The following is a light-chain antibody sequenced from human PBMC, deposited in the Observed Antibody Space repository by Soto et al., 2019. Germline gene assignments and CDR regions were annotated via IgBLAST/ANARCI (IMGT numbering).Light chain of an antibody. CDR2: TNN. CDR3: ATWDDSRNGV. J-gene: IGLJ1*01. Sequence: QSVLTQPPSASGTPGQRIIISCSGSTSNIESHSVNWYQKVPGTAPKLLIITNNQRPSGVPDRFSGSKSGASASLAIIGLQSEDEATYYCATWDDSRNGVFGTGTKLTVL. V-gene: IGLV1-44*01. CDR1: TSNIESHS.